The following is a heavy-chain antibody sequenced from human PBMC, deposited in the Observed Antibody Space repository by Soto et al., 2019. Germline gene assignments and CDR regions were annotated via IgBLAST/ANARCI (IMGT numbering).Heavy chain of an antibody. J-gene: IGHJ4*02. D-gene: IGHD2-8*01. CDR3: ARSQSGVSNGVIRAFDY. V-gene: IGHV4-39*01. CDR2: IYYSGST. CDR1: GGSISSSSYY. Sequence: PSETLSLTCTVSGGSISSSSYYWGWIRQPPGKGLEWIGSIYYSGSTYYNPSLKSRVTISVDTSTNQFSLSLRSATAADTAVYYCARSQSGVSNGVIRAFDYWGQGARVTVSS.